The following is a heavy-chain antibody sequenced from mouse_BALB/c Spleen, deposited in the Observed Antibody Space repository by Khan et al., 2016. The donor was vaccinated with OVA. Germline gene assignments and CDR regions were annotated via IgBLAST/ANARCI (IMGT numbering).Heavy chain of an antibody. CDR1: GYSFTGYY. J-gene: IGHJ1*01. Sequence: MQLQQSGPDLVKPGASVNISCKASGYSFTGYYMHWVKQSHGKSLEWIGRLNPNTGGTNYNQKFKDKAILTVDKSSSTAYMELRSLASEDSAVYSCAIYHGYFDVWGAGTTVTVSS. CDR3: AIYHGYFDV. V-gene: IGHV1-18*01. CDR2: LNPNTGGT.